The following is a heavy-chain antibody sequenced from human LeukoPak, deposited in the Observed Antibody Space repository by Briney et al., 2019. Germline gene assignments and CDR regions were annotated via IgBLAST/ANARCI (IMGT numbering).Heavy chain of an antibody. CDR2: IYHSGST. D-gene: IGHD2-8*01. Sequence: SETLSLTCAVSGYSISSGYYWGWIRQPPGKGQEWIGSIYHSGSTYYNPSLKSRVTISVDTSKNQFSLKLSSVTAADTAVYYCARLMVYAGLGLDYFDYWGQGTLVTVSS. CDR3: ARLMVYAGLGLDYFDY. CDR1: GYSISSGYY. V-gene: IGHV4-38-2*01. J-gene: IGHJ4*02.